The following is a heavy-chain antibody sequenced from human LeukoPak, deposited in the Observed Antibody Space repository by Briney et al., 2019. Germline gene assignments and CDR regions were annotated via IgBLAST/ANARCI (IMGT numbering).Heavy chain of an antibody. CDR1: GGSFSGYY. Sequence: SETLSLTCAVYGGSFSGYYWSWIRQPPGKGLEWIGEINHSGSTNYNPSLKSRVTMSVDTSKNQFSLKLSSVTAADTAVYYCARDRGGGWLFDPWGQGTLVTVSS. J-gene: IGHJ5*02. CDR3: ARDRGGGWLFDP. D-gene: IGHD6-19*01. CDR2: INHSGST. V-gene: IGHV4-34*01.